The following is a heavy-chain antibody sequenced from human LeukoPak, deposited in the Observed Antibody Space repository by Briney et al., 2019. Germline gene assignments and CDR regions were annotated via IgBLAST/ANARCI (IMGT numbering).Heavy chain of an antibody. D-gene: IGHD3-22*01. Sequence: GGSLRLSCAASRFTFSSYSMNWVRQAPGKGLEWVSSISSSSSYIYYADSVKGRFTISRDNAKNSLYLQMNSLRAEDTAVYYCARGHASSGYYFFDYWGQGTLVTVSS. J-gene: IGHJ4*02. CDR1: RFTFSSYS. CDR3: ARGHASSGYYFFDY. V-gene: IGHV3-21*01. CDR2: ISSSSSYI.